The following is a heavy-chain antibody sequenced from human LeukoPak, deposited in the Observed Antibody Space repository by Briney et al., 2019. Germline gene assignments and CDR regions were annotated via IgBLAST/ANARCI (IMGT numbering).Heavy chain of an antibody. CDR3: ARGPIAAAGDY. J-gene: IGHJ4*02. CDR1: GYTFTNYG. Sequence: GASVKASCKPSGYTFTNYGITWVRQPPGQGLEWMGWINTYNGNPNYTQNLQGRVTMTTDTSTSTAYMELKSLTSDDTAVYYCARGPIAAAGDYWGRGTLVTVSS. D-gene: IGHD6-13*01. CDR2: INTYNGNP. V-gene: IGHV1-18*01.